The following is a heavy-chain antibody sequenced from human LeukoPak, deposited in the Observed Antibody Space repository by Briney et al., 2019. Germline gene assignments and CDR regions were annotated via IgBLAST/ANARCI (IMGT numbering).Heavy chain of an antibody. J-gene: IGHJ4*02. CDR3: ARVHSRYSYGYGTFDY. D-gene: IGHD5-18*01. CDR1: GGSISSYY. Sequence: SETLSLTCTVSGGSISSYYWSWIRQPPGKGLEWIGYIYYSGSTNYNPSLKSRVTISVDTSKNQFSLKLSSVTAADTAVYYCARVHSRYSYGYGTFDYWGQGTLVTVSS. V-gene: IGHV4-59*01. CDR2: IYYSGST.